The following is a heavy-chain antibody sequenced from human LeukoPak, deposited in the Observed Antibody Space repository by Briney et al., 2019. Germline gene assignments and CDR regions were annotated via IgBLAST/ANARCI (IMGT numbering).Heavy chain of an antibody. Sequence: GGSLRLSCTASEFTVSRNYMLWVRQAPGKGLEWVSLIFSNGDTHYADSVKGRFTISRDTSKNTVSLQMNSLGVEDTAMYYCTRDQMNYWGQGALVTVSS. CDR1: EFTVSRNY. J-gene: IGHJ4*02. CDR2: IFSNGDT. V-gene: IGHV3-53*01. CDR3: TRDQMNY. D-gene: IGHD5-24*01.